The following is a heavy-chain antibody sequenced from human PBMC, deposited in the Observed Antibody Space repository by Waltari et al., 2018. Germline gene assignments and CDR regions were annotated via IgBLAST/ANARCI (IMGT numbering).Heavy chain of an antibody. CDR2: INPNSGGT. CDR1: GYTFTGYY. J-gene: IGHJ4*02. D-gene: IGHD3-3*01. Sequence: QVQLVQSGAEVKKPGDSVKVSCKASGYTFTGYYMHWVRQVPGQGLEWMGRINPNSGGTNYAQKFQGRVTMTRDTSISTAYMELSRLRSDDTAVYYCARDRSITIFGVVDSFDYWGQGTLVTVSS. V-gene: IGHV1-2*06. CDR3: ARDRSITIFGVVDSFDY.